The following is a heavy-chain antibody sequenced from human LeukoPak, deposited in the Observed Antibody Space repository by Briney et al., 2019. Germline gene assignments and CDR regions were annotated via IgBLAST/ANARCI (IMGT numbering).Heavy chain of an antibody. D-gene: IGHD1-14*01. Sequence: ASVKVSCKASGYTFTSYDINWVRQATGQGLEWMGWMNPNSGNTGYAQKFQGRVTITRNTSISTAYMELSRLRSDDTAVYYCAKGRRAPHYDYWGQGTLVTVSS. J-gene: IGHJ4*02. CDR2: MNPNSGNT. CDR1: GYTFTSYD. V-gene: IGHV1-8*03. CDR3: AKGRRAPHYDY.